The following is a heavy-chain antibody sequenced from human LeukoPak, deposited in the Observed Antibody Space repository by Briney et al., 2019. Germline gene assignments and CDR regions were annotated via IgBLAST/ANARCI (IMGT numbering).Heavy chain of an antibody. D-gene: IGHD6-6*01. CDR1: GFTFSSYS. J-gene: IGHJ4*02. CDR3: ARFYSSSSVGFDY. CDR2: ISSSSSTI. V-gene: IGHV3-48*01. Sequence: GGSLRLSCAASGFTFSSYSMNWVRQAPGKGLEWVSYISSSSSTIYYADSVKGRFTISRDNAKNSLYLQMNSLRAEDTAVYYCARFYSSSSVGFDYWAREPWSPSPQ.